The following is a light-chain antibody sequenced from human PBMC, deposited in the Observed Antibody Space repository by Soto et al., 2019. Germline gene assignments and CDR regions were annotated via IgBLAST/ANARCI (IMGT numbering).Light chain of an antibody. Sequence: QSTLNQPASVSGSRGQWITISCTGNSSNVGGYNYVSWYQQHPGKAPKLMIYDVSNRPSGVSNRFSGSKSGNTASLTISGLQAEDESDYYCSSYTGSSTYVFGTGTKVTVL. CDR2: DVS. CDR1: SSNVGGYNY. CDR3: SSYTGSSTYV. J-gene: IGLJ1*01. V-gene: IGLV2-14*01.